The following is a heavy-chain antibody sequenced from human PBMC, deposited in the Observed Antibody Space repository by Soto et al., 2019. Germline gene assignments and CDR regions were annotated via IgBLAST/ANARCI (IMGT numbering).Heavy chain of an antibody. CDR2: INPNSGGT. Sequence: ALVRVSGRASGYDCTCCCMQWVRQAPGQGLEWMGWINPNSGGTNYAQKFQGRVTMTRDTSISTAYMELSRLRSDDTAVYYCARNWIEEYGYSSLDYWGQGTPVTVSS. CDR3: ARNWIEEYGYSSLDY. J-gene: IGHJ4*02. V-gene: IGHV1-2*02. CDR1: GYDCTCCC. D-gene: IGHD3-22*01.